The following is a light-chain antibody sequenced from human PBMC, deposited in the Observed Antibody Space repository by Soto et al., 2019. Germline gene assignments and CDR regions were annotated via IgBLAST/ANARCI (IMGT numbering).Light chain of an antibody. V-gene: IGKV1-5*03. CDR3: QHYNSYSEA. J-gene: IGKJ1*01. Sequence: DVQMTQSPSTLSVSVVCRFTSSLGASQTISSWLAWYQQKPGKAPKLLIYKASTLKSGVPSRFSGSGSGTEFTLTISSLQPDDFATHYCQHYNSYSEAFGQGTKVDI. CDR2: KAS. CDR1: QTISSW.